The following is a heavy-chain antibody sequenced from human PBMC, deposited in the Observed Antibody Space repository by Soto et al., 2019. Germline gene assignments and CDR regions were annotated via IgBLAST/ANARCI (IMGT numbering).Heavy chain of an antibody. Sequence: SETLSLTCTVSGGSISSSSYYWGWIRQPPGKGLEWIGSIYYSGSTYYNPSLKSRVTISVDTSKNQFSLKLSSVTAADTVVYYCARRPTYYDYIWGSYRPASGVSISDTTYYYYYMDVWGKGTTVTVSS. CDR1: GGSISSSSYY. J-gene: IGHJ6*03. CDR2: IYYSGST. D-gene: IGHD3-16*02. V-gene: IGHV4-39*01. CDR3: ARRPTYYDYIWGSYRPASGVSISDTTYYYYYMDV.